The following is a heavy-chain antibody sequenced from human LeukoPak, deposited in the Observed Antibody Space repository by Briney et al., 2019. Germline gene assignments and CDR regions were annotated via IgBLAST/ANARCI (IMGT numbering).Heavy chain of an antibody. CDR1: GFTFSNAW. Sequence: PGGSLRPSCAASGFTFSNAWMSWVRQAPGKGLEWVGRIKSKTDGGTTDYAAPVKGRFTISRDDSKNTLYLQMNSLRAEDTAVYSCAKEGNIAAADYFDYWGQGTLVTVSS. CDR3: AKEGNIAAADYFDY. CDR2: IKSKTDGGTT. V-gene: IGHV3-15*01. D-gene: IGHD6-13*01. J-gene: IGHJ4*02.